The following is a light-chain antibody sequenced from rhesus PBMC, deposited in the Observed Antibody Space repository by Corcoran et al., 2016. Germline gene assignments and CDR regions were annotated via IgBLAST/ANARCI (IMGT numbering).Light chain of an antibody. CDR3: QQHNSYPPA. J-gene: IGKJ4*01. V-gene: IGKV1S14*01. CDR1: QGSSTY. Sequence: DIQMTQSPSSLSASVGDTVTITCRASQGSSTYLAWYQQKPGKAPKPLIYYASNLESGVPSRLSGSGSGTDFTLTFSSLQPEDFAIYYCQQHNSYPPAFGGGTKVEIK. CDR2: YAS.